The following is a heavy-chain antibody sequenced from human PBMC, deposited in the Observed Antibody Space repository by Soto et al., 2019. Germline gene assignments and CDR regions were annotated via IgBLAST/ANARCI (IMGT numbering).Heavy chain of an antibody. CDR2: ISGYNGNT. V-gene: IGHV1-18*01. J-gene: IGHJ5*02. CDR1: GYTFSSYG. D-gene: IGHD6-13*01. Sequence: ASVNVSCKASGYTFSSYGINWVRQAPGQGLEWMGWISGYNGNTNYAQKFQDRVTMTTDTSASTAYMELWSLRSDDTAMYYCARDHSSSWHDFDPWGQGTLVTVSS. CDR3: ARDHSSSWHDFDP.